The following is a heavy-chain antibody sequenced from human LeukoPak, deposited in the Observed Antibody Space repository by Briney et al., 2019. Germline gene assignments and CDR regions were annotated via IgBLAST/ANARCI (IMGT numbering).Heavy chain of an antibody. CDR1: GFNFSSYW. Sequence: PGGSLRLSCAASGFNFSSYWIHWVRQAPGKGLGWVSRIRSDGSSTSYADSVKGRFTISRDNAKNTLYLQMNSLRAEDTAVYYCARPARVVGAIDAFDVWGQGTMVTVSS. CDR3: ARPARVVGAIDAFDV. D-gene: IGHD1-26*01. CDR2: IRSDGSST. V-gene: IGHV3-74*01. J-gene: IGHJ3*01.